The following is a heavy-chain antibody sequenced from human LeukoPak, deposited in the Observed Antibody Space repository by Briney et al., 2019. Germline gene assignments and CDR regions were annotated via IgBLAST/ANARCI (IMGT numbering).Heavy chain of an antibody. V-gene: IGHV3-30-3*01. CDR2: ISYDGSNI. D-gene: IGHD4-23*01. Sequence: PGRSLRLSCAASGFTFSSYAMHWVRQAPGKGLEWVAVISYDGSNIYYADSVKGRFTISRDNSKNTLYLQMNSLRAEDTAVYYCARGSVVSTDYWGQGTLVTVSS. CDR1: GFTFSSYA. CDR3: ARGSVVSTDY. J-gene: IGHJ4*02.